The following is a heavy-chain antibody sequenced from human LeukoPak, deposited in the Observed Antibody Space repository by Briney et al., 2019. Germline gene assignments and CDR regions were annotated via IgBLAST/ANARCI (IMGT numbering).Heavy chain of an antibody. Sequence: SETLSLTCTVSGYSISSGYYWGWIRQPPGKGLEWFGSIYHSGSTYYNPSLKSRVTISIDTSKNQFSLKLNSVTAADTAVYFCARSHLWSSDYWGQGTLVTVSS. D-gene: IGHD3-10*01. V-gene: IGHV4-38-2*02. CDR3: ARSHLWSSDY. J-gene: IGHJ4*02. CDR1: GYSISSGYY. CDR2: IYHSGST.